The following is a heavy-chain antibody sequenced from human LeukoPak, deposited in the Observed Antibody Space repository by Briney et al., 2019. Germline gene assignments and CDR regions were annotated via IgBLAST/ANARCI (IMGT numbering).Heavy chain of an antibody. CDR3: ARSRRDGYNYDAFDI. Sequence: GESLKISRKGSGYSFTSYWIGWVRQMPEKGLEWMGIIYPGDSDTRYSPSFQGQVTISADKSISTAYLQWSSLKASDTAMYYCARSRRDGYNYDAFDIWGQGTMVTVSS. J-gene: IGHJ3*02. CDR1: GYSFTSYW. CDR2: IYPGDSDT. D-gene: IGHD5-24*01. V-gene: IGHV5-51*01.